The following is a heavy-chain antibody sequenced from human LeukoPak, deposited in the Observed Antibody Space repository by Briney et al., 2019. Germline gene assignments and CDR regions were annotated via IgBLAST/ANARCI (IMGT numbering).Heavy chain of an antibody. J-gene: IGHJ6*02. CDR2: IWYDGSNK. V-gene: IGHV3-33*01. CDR1: GFTFGDTW. CDR3: ARDQHSSSWYYYYYGMDV. Sequence: GGSLRLSCAASGFTFGDTWMNWVRQAPGKGLEWVAVIWYDGSNKYYADSVKGRFTISRDNSKNTLYLQMNSLRAKDTAVYYCARDQHSSSWYYYYYGMDVWGQGTTVTVSS. D-gene: IGHD6-13*01.